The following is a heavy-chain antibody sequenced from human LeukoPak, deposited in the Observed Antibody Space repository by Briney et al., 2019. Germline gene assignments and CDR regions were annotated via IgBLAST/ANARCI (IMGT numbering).Heavy chain of an antibody. V-gene: IGHV7-4-1*02. CDR1: GYTFTDNA. J-gene: IGHJ1*01. CDR2: INTNTGNP. D-gene: IGHD2-2*03. CDR3: ARDGPRLDFGQH. Sequence: GPSVTASCKLSGYTFTDNAVNWVRQAHGQGLEWMGWINTNTGNPTYAQGFTGRFVFFLANSASTAYLQINSLTSADTAVYYGARDGPRLDFGQHWGQGTLVTVSS.